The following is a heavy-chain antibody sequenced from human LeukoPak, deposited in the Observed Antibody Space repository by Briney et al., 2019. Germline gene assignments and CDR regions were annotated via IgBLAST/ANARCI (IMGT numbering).Heavy chain of an antibody. CDR3: ARESSDAFDI. CDR2: MNPNSGNT. Sequence: ASVKVSCKASGYTFTSYDINWVRQATGQGLEWMGWMNPNSGNTGYAQKFQGWVTMTRDTSISTAYMELSRLRSDDTAVYYCARESSDAFDIWGQGTMVTVSS. D-gene: IGHD1-26*01. V-gene: IGHV1-8*01. J-gene: IGHJ3*02. CDR1: GYTFTSYD.